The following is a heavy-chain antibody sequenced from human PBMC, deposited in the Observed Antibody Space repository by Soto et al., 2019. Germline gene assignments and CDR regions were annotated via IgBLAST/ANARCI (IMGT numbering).Heavy chain of an antibody. J-gene: IGHJ4*02. CDR2: ITGTGGST. CDR1: GFTFGRYA. Sequence: GGSLRLSCAASGFTFGRYAMTWVRQAPGKGLEWVSGITGTGGSTFYADSVKGRFTISRDNAKNSLYLQMNSLRAEDTAVYYCAREVTMVRGVILWDYWGQGTLVTVSS. CDR3: AREVTMVRGVILWDY. D-gene: IGHD3-10*01. V-gene: IGHV3-23*01.